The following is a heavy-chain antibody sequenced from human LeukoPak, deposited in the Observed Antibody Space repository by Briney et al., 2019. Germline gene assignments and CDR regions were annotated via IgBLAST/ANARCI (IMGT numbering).Heavy chain of an antibody. D-gene: IGHD1-1*01. J-gene: IGHJ6*04. V-gene: IGHV1-18*04. CDR3: ARDKGQLEPRVSYYYYYGMDV. Sequence: ASVKVSCKASGYTFTSYGISWVRQAPGQGLEWMGWISAYNGNTNYAQKLQGRATMTTDTSTSTAYMELRSLRSDDTAVYYCARDKGQLEPRVSYYYYYGMDVWGKGTTVTVSS. CDR2: ISAYNGNT. CDR1: GYTFTSYG.